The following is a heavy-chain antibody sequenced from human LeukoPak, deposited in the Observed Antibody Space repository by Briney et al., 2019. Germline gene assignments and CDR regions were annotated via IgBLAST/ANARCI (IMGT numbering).Heavy chain of an antibody. CDR1: GYTFTGYY. D-gene: IGHD3-10*01. CDR3: ARARPGAYGSGSYPDY. CDR2: INPNSGGT. J-gene: IGHJ4*02. V-gene: IGHV1-2*02. Sequence: GASVSVSCKASGYTFTGYYMHWVRQAPGKGLEWMGWINPNSGGTNYAQKFQGRVTMTRDTSISTAYMELSRLRSDDTAVYYCARARPGAYGSGSYPDYWGQGTLVTVSS.